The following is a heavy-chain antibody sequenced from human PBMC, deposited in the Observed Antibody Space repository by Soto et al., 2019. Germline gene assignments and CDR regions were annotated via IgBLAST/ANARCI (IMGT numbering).Heavy chain of an antibody. CDR2: AYSRACT. Sequence: SWNRPPPGKGLEWIGYAYSRACTKYNPSLKTRVTISADKSKNQFSLRLTSMTATDTALYYCARDLGQVFSPANDYFDGWGQGTLVPVS. J-gene: IGHJ4*02. CDR3: ARDLGQVFSPANDYFDG. V-gene: IGHV4-59*01. D-gene: IGHD2-15*01.